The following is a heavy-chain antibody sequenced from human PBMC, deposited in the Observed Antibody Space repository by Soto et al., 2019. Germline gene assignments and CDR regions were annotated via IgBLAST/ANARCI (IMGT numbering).Heavy chain of an antibody. J-gene: IGHJ6*02. CDR1: GDTFSSYI. CDR3: ARRRYCGYDCYHKHYYGMDV. V-gene: IGHV1-69*08. CDR2: VIPVLTTT. D-gene: IGHD2-21*02. Sequence: QVQLVQSGAEVKTPGSSVRVSCRSSGDTFSSYIVNWLRLAPGRGLEWMGRVIPVLTTTDYAQNFRGRVTISADRSTNTVYLDLSSLRSDDTAVYYCARRRYCGYDCYHKHYYGMDVWGQGSLVTVAS.